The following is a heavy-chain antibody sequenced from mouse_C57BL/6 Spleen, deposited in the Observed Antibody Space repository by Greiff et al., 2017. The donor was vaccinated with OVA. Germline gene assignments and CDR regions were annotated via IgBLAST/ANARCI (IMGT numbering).Heavy chain of an antibody. D-gene: IGHD2-1*01. CDR2: IDPSDSYT. CDR1: GYTFTSYW. V-gene: IGHV1-69*01. CDR3: ARTYGNYVDFDY. Sequence: VQLQQPGAELVMPGASVKLSCKASGYTFTSYWMHWVKQRPGQGLEWIGEIDPSDSYTNYNQKFKGKSTLTVDKSSSTAYMQLSSLTSEDSAVYYCARTYGNYVDFDYGGQGTTLTVSS. J-gene: IGHJ2*01.